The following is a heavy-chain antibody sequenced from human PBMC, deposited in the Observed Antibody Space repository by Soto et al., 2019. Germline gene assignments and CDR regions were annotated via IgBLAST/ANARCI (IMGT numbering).Heavy chain of an antibody. CDR2: IFSNDEK. CDR3: ASTYSTSWYWFDP. Sequence: QVTVKESGPVLVKPTETLTLTCTVSGFSLSNAGLGVSWIRQPPGKAPEWLAHIFSNDEKSYSTSLKSRLTIYKDTSKSQVVLTITNMDPVDTATYYCASTYSTSWYWFDPWGQGTLVTVSS. CDR1: GFSLSNAGLG. J-gene: IGHJ5*02. D-gene: IGHD6-13*01. V-gene: IGHV2-26*04.